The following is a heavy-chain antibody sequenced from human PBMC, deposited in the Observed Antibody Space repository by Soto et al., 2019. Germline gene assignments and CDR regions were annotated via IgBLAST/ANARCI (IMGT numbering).Heavy chain of an antibody. J-gene: IGHJ6*02. CDR1: GGSISSSSNY. CDR3: ASVGNYGSGSSYYYYCYGMDV. V-gene: IGHV4-39*01. D-gene: IGHD3-10*01. Sequence: LSLTCTVSGGSISSSSNYWGWIRQPPGKGLEWIGSIYYSGSTYYNPSLKSRVTLSVDTFKNQFSLKLSSVTAADTAVYYCASVGNYGSGSSYYYYCYGMDVWGQGT. CDR2: IYYSGST.